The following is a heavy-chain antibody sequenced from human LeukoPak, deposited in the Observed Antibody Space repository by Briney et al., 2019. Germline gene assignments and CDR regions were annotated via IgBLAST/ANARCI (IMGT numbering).Heavy chain of an antibody. D-gene: IGHD3-10*01. CDR3: ASARITMVRGVIIWDDY. V-gene: IGHV4-30-2*01. CDR2: IYHSGST. Sequence: PSETLSLTCTVSGGSISSGGYYWSWIRQPPGKGLEWIGYIYHSGSTYYNPSLKSRVTISVDTSKNQFSLKLSSVTAADTAVYYCASARITMVRGVIIWDDYWGQGTLVTVSS. CDR1: GGSISSGGYY. J-gene: IGHJ4*02.